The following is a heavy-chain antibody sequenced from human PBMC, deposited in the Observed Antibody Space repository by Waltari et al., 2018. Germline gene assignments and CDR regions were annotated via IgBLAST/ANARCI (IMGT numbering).Heavy chain of an antibody. V-gene: IGHV4-30-4*01. Sequence: QVQLQESGTGLVKPSQTLAVTCTVYGGSITSGDYYWSWIRQPPWKGLEWLGFIFYSGCTYYNPSLKSRLTISLDTSKNQFSLKLTSVTASDTAVYYCARSLFSWFDPWGQGTLVTVSS. CDR2: IFYSGCT. D-gene: IGHD3-9*01. J-gene: IGHJ5*02. CDR1: GGSITSGDYY. CDR3: ARSLFSWFDP.